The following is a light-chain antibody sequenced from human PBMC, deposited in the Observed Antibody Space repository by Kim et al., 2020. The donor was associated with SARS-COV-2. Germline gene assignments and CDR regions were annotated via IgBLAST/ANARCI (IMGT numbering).Light chain of an antibody. CDR1: QSLLHSNGYNY. Sequence: DIVMTQSPLSLPVTPGEPASISCRSSQSLLHSNGYNYLDWYLQKPGQSPQLLIYLGSNRASGVPDWFSGSGSGTDFTLKISRVEAEDVGVYYYMQALQTPLTFGGGTKVDIK. CDR2: LGS. V-gene: IGKV2-28*01. CDR3: MQALQTPLT. J-gene: IGKJ4*01.